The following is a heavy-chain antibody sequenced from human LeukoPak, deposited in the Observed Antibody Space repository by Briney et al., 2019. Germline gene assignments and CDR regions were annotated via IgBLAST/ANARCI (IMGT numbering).Heavy chain of an antibody. J-gene: IGHJ5*02. CDR1: GYTFTSYG. CDR3: ARDQVTVTTLDNWFDP. D-gene: IGHD4-17*01. CDR2: ISAYNGNT. V-gene: IGHV1-18*01. Sequence: ASVKVSCKASGYTFTSYGISWVRQAPGQGLEWMGWISAYNGNTNYAQKLQGRVTMTTDTSTSTAYMELRSLRSDDTAVYYCARDQVTVTTLDNWFDPWGQGTLVTVSS.